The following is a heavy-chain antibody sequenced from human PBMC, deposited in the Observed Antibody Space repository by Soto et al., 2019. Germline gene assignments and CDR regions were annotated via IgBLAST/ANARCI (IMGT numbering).Heavy chain of an antibody. V-gene: IGHV5-51*03. CDR2: IYPGDSDT. Sequence: EVQLVQSGAEVKKPGESLKISCKGSGYSFTSYWIGWVRQMPGKGLEGMGIIYPGDSDTRYSPSFQGQVTISADKSISSAYLQWSSLKASDTAMYYCAGAMIRGKNYSGMDVWGQGTTVTVSS. CDR1: GYSFTSYW. D-gene: IGHD3-10*01. CDR3: AGAMIRGKNYSGMDV. J-gene: IGHJ6*02.